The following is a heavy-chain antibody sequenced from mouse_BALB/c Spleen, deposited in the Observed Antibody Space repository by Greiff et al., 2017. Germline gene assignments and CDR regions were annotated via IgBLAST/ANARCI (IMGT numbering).Heavy chain of an antibody. J-gene: IGHJ3*01. Sequence: EVKLVESGPELVKPGASVKISCKASGYTFTDYNMHWVKQSHGKSLEWIGYIYPYNGGTGYNQKFKSKATLTVDNSSSTAYMELRSLTSEDSAVYYCASLITTRFAYWGQGTLVTVSA. V-gene: IGHV1S29*02. CDR3: ASLITTRFAY. D-gene: IGHD1-2*01. CDR1: GYTFTDYN. CDR2: IYPYNGGT.